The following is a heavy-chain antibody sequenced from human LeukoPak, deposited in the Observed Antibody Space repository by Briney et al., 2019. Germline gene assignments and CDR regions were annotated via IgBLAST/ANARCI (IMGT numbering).Heavy chain of an antibody. CDR3: ASLARRVYVEYYFDY. D-gene: IGHD2-8*01. CDR1: GYSFTNYW. V-gene: IGHV5-51*01. CDR2: ISPDGSDT. J-gene: IGHJ4*02. Sequence: PGESLKISCKGSGYSFTNYWIGWVRQMPGKGLEWMGIISPDGSDTRYSPSFQGQVTMSADKSITTAYLQWSSLKASDTAMYYCASLARRVYVEYYFDYWGQGTLVTVSS.